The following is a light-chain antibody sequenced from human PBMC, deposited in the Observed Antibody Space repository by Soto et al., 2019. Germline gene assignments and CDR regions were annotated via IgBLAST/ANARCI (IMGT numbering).Light chain of an antibody. CDR1: QSVSSN. Sequence: EIVMTQSPATLSVSPGQRATLSCRASQSVSSNLAWYQQNPGQAPRLLMYGASTRATGNPDRFSGSESGTELTLTISSLQSEDFAVYYCQQHNNWPPWTFGRGTKVEIK. CDR3: QQHNNWPPWT. V-gene: IGKV3-15*01. CDR2: GAS. J-gene: IGKJ1*01.